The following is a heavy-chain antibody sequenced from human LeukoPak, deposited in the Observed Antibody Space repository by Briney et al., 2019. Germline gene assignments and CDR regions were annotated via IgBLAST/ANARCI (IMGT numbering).Heavy chain of an antibody. Sequence: GGSLRLSCAASGFTFSGSAMHWVRQSPGKGLEWVGRIRSKANDHATAYAASVRGRFTISRDDSKNTAYLQMNSLKTEDTAVYYCTRRLMTTVNDYWGRGTLVTVSS. J-gene: IGHJ4*02. CDR1: GFTFSGSA. D-gene: IGHD4-17*01. CDR3: TRRLMTTVNDY. CDR2: IRSKANDHAT. V-gene: IGHV3-73*01.